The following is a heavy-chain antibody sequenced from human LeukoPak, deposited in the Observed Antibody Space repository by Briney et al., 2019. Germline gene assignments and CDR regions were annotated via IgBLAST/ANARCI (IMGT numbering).Heavy chain of an antibody. D-gene: IGHD3-3*01. CDR2: ISGSGGST. Sequence: PGGSLRLSRAASGFTFSSYAMSWVRQAPGKGLEWVSAISGSGGSTYYADSVKGRFTISRDNSKNTLYLQMNSLRAEDTAVYYCAKDLDDFWSGYYTEDWFDPWGQGTLVTVSS. V-gene: IGHV3-23*01. CDR1: GFTFSSYA. J-gene: IGHJ5*02. CDR3: AKDLDDFWSGYYTEDWFDP.